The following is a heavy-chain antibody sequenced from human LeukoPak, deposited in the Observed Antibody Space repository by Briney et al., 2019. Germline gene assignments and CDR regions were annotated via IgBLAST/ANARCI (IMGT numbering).Heavy chain of an antibody. CDR1: RFAFHNYA. CDR3: AKDLSGIVVVITLGY. CDR2: ISGSGGST. D-gene: IGHD3-22*01. V-gene: IGHV3-23*01. J-gene: IGHJ4*02. Sequence: GGSLRLSCAASRFAFHNYAMTWIRQAPGKGLEWVSAISGSGGSTYYADSVKGRFTISRDNSKNTLYLQMNSLRAEDTAVYYCAKDLSGIVVVITLGYWGQGTLVTVSS.